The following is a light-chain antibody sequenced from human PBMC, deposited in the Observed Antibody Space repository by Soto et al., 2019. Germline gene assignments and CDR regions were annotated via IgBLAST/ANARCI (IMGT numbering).Light chain of an antibody. CDR1: SSNIGSNT. CDR3: APWDGSLKGYV. Sequence: QSVLTQPPSTSGTPGQRVTISCSGSSSNIGSNTVNWYQQLPGTAPKLLIYRDNQRPSGVPDRFSGSKSGTSASLAISGLQSEDEADYYCAPWDGSLKGYVFGTGTKLTVL. J-gene: IGLJ1*01. V-gene: IGLV1-44*01. CDR2: RDN.